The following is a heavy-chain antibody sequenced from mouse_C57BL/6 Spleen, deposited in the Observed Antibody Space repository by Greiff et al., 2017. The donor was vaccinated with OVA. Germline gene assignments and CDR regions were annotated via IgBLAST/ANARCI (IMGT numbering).Heavy chain of an antibody. Sequence: VQLQQSGAELVRPGASVTLSCKASGYTFTDYEMHWVKQTPVHGLEWIGAIDPETGGTAYNQKFKGKAILTADKSSSTAYMELRSLTSEDSAVYYCTGKGVVTYGNYLDYWGQGTTLTVSS. CDR1: GYTFTDYE. J-gene: IGHJ2*01. CDR2: IDPETGGT. CDR3: TGKGVVTYGNYLDY. D-gene: IGHD2-5*01. V-gene: IGHV1-15*01.